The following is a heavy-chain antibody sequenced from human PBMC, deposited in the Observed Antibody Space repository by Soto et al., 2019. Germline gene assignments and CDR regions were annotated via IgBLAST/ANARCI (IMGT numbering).Heavy chain of an antibody. D-gene: IGHD2-21*01. CDR2: IGRRSDI. J-gene: IGHJ4*02. V-gene: IGHV3-21*06. Sequence: GGSLRLSCEASGFSFSTYSMHWVRQAPGKGLEWVSSIGRRSDIYYADSVKGRFTISRDSARNSVYLEMNTLRAEDTAVYYCRDGHYSGRWGQGTLVTVSS. CDR1: GFSFSTYS. CDR3: RDGHYSGR.